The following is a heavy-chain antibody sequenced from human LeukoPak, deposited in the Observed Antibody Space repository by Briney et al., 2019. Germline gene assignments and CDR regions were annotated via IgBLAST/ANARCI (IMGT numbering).Heavy chain of an antibody. V-gene: IGHV4-34*01. J-gene: IGHJ4*02. Sequence: SETLSLTCAVYGGSFSGYYWSWIRQPPGKGLEWIGEISHSGSTNYNPSLKSRVTISVDTSKNQFSLKLSSVTAADTAVYYCARGIYDSSGYYYVGLVFFDYWGQGTLVTVSS. CDR2: ISHSGST. CDR3: ARGIYDSSGYYYVGLVFFDY. CDR1: GGSFSGYY. D-gene: IGHD3-22*01.